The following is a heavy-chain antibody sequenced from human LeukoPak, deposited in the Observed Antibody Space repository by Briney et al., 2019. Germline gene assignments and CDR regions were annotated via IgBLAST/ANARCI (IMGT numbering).Heavy chain of an antibody. V-gene: IGHV3-23*01. D-gene: IGHD1-26*01. J-gene: IGHJ4*02. CDR2: ISGSGGST. CDR3: TTVSNRRWELLDHYFDY. CDR1: GFTFSSYG. Sequence: GGSLRLSCAASGFTFSSYGMSWVRQAPGKGLEWVSAISGSGGSTYYADSVKGRFTISRDNSKNTLYLQMNSLRAEDTAVYYCTTVSNRRWELLDHYFDYWGQGTLVTVSS.